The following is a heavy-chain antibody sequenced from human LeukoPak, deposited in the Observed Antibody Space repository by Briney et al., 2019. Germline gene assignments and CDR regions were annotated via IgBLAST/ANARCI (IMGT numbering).Heavy chain of an antibody. D-gene: IGHD3-22*01. CDR3: ARPGSWFDAFDI. CDR1: GFTFSSYS. J-gene: IGHJ3*02. Sequence: GGSLRLSCAASGFTFSSYSMNWVRQAPGKGLEWVSYISSSSTIYYADSVKGRFTISRDNAKNSLYLQMNSLRAEDTAVYYCARPGSWFDAFDIWGQGTMVTVSS. V-gene: IGHV3-48*04. CDR2: ISSSSTI.